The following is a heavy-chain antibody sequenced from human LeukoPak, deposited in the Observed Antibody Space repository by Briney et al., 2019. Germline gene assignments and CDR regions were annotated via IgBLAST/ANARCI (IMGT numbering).Heavy chain of an antibody. D-gene: IGHD6-13*01. CDR1: GFIFSNYG. V-gene: IGHV3-30*03. CDR2: ISYDGTNK. J-gene: IGHJ4*02. Sequence: GGSLRLSCAASGFIFSNYGMHWVRQAPGKGLEWVAVISYDGTNKYYADSVKGRFTISRDNPKNTVYLQVNSLRDEDTAVYYCARDLEAANTYYFDYWGQGTMVTVSS. CDR3: ARDLEAANTYYFDY.